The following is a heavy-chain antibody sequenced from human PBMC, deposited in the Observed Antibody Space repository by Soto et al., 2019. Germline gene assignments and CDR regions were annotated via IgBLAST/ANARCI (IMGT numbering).Heavy chain of an antibody. V-gene: IGHV1-18*01. CDR2: ISAYNGNT. CDR1: GYTFTSYG. J-gene: IGHJ3*02. CDR3: ARYYDILTGYFRPRNAFDI. Sequence: ASVKVSCKASGYTFTSYGISWVRQAPGQGLEWMGWISAYNGNTNYAQKLQGRVTMTTDTSTSTAYMELRSLRSDDTAVYYCARYYDILTGYFRPRNAFDIWGQGTMVTVSS. D-gene: IGHD3-9*01.